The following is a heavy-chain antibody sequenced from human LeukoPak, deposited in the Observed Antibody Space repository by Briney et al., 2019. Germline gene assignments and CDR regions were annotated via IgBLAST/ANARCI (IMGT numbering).Heavy chain of an antibody. CDR1: GFTFSSFA. Sequence: GGSLRLSCAASGFTFSSFAVGWVPQAPGKGLEWVSSIDNGGTTYYAGSVKGRFTISRDNSKNTLYLQVNSLRAEDTAVYYCAKMRGHPREAYYFDSWGQGALVTVSS. D-gene: IGHD1-26*01. CDR2: IDNGGTT. CDR3: AKMRGHPREAYYFDS. J-gene: IGHJ4*02. V-gene: IGHV3-23*01.